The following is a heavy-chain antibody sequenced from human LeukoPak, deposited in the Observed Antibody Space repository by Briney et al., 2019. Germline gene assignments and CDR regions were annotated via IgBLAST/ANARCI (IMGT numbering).Heavy chain of an antibody. D-gene: IGHD3-22*01. V-gene: IGHV1-2*02. Sequence: ASVKVSCKASGYTFTGYYMHWVRQAPGQGLEWMGWINPNSGGTNYAQKFQGRVTMTRDTSISTAYMELSSLRSEDTAVYCCARVRDTKEYYYDSSGYFDYWGQGTLVTVSS. CDR3: ARVRDTKEYYYDSSGYFDY. CDR2: INPNSGGT. J-gene: IGHJ4*02. CDR1: GYTFTGYY.